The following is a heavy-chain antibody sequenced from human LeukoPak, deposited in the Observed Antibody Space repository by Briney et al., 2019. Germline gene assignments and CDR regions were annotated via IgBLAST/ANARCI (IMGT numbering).Heavy chain of an antibody. J-gene: IGHJ4*02. Sequence: GGSLRLSCAASGFTFSSYAMSWVRQAPGKGLEWVANIKQDGSEKYYVDSVRGRFTISRDNAKTSLYLQINSLRADDTALYFCARGIVVVVGASDHFDYWGQGTLITVSS. D-gene: IGHD2-15*01. CDR2: IKQDGSEK. CDR3: ARGIVVVVGASDHFDY. V-gene: IGHV3-7*01. CDR1: GFTFSSYA.